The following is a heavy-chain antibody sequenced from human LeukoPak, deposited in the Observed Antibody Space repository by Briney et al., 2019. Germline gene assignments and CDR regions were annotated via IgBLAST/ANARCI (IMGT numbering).Heavy chain of an antibody. CDR1: GFTFSSYA. CDR3: AKAERYFDWPFDY. D-gene: IGHD3-9*01. J-gene: IGHJ4*02. V-gene: IGHV3-23*01. CDR2: ISGSGGST. Sequence: GGSLRLSCAASGFTFSSYAMSWVRQAPGKGLEWVSAISGSGGSTYYADSVKGRFTISRDNSKNTLYQQMNSLRAEDTAVYYCAKAERYFDWPFDYWGQGTLVTVSS.